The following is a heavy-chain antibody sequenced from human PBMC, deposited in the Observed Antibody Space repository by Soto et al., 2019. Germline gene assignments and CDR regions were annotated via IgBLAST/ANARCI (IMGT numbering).Heavy chain of an antibody. CDR3: ARHRRTEFDP. CDR2: IDPSDSYT. V-gene: IGHV5-10-1*01. J-gene: IGHJ5*02. CDR1: GYSFTSYW. Sequence: PVASLRLSCKCSGYSFTSYWISWVRPMPGKGLEWMGRIDPSDSYTNYSPSFQGHDTISADKSISTAYLQWSSLKASDTAMYYCARHRRTEFDPWGQGTLVTVSS.